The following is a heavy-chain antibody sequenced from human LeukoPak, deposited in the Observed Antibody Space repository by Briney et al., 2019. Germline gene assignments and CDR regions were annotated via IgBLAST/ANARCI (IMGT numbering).Heavy chain of an antibody. J-gene: IGHJ4*02. D-gene: IGHD3-22*01. CDR2: INPKSGAT. CDR3: ASYYDSSGYHPSRFNY. V-gene: IGHV1-2*02. CDR1: GYTFTGYY. Sequence: ASVTVSCKACGYTFTGYYMHWVRQAPGQGPEWMGWINPKSGATYYAESFQGRVTMTRDTSITTAYMELTSLRSDDTAVYYCASYYDSSGYHPSRFNYWGQGTLVTVSS.